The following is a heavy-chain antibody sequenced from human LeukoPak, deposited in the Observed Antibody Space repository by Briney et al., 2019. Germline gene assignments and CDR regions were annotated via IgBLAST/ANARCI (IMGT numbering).Heavy chain of an antibody. CDR1: GFSFSDHY. V-gene: IGHV3-72*01. J-gene: IGHJ4*02. CDR3: VRGGGSYAY. Sequence: GGSLRLSCAASGFSFSDHYIEWVRQAPGKGLEWVGRSRNKANSYTTEYAASVKGRFTISRDESRNSLYLQMNSLETEDTAVYYCVRGGGSYAYWGQGTLVTVSS. CDR2: SRNKANSYTT. D-gene: IGHD1-26*01.